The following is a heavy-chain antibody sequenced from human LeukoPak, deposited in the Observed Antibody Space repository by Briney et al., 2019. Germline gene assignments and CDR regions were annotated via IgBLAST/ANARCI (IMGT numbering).Heavy chain of an antibody. CDR2: IYSGGST. J-gene: IGHJ4*02. CDR1: GFTVSSNY. CDR3: AREYIGNYYFDY. Sequence: PGGSLRLSCAASGFTVSSNYMSWARQAPGKGLEWVSVIYSGGSTYYADSVKGRFTISRDNSKNTLYLQMNSLRAEDTAVYYCAREYIGNYYFDYWGQGTLVTVSS. V-gene: IGHV3-53*01. D-gene: IGHD1-26*01.